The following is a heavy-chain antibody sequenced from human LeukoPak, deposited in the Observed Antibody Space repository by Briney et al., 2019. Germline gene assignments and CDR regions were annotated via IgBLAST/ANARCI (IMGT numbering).Heavy chain of an antibody. J-gene: IGHJ4*02. D-gene: IGHD5-12*01. V-gene: IGHV1-69*04. CDR1: GGTFSSYA. CDR2: IIPILGIA. Sequence: ASVKVSCKASGGTFSSYAISWVRQAPGQGLEWMGRIIPILGIANYAQKFQGRVTITADKSTSTAYMELSSLRSEDTAVYYCARSLYSGYDFLPRRIDYWGQGTLVTVSS. CDR3: ARSLYSGYDFLPRRIDY.